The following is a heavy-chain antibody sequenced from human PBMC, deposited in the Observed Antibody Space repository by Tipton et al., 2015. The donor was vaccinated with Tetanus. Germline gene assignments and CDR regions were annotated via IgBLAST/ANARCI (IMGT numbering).Heavy chain of an antibody. J-gene: IGHJ5*02. CDR1: GVSISGYY. CDR2: VDRSGTT. Sequence: TLSLTCTVSGVSISGYYWSWIRQPAGKGLEWIGRVDRSGTTTYNPSLKSRLVMSVDVSKNQFSLNLTSVTAADTAVYYCARDQGGGRVARLNWFDPWGPGTLVTVSS. V-gene: IGHV4-4*07. CDR3: ARDQGGGRVARLNWFDP. D-gene: IGHD3-16*01.